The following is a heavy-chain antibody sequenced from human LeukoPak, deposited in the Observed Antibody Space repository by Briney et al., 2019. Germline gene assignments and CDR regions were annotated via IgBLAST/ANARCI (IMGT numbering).Heavy chain of an antibody. D-gene: IGHD3-16*02. CDR2: INHSGST. CDR3: ARVLSLYYYYYYYMDV. V-gene: IGHV4-34*01. J-gene: IGHJ6*03. CDR1: GGSFSGYY. Sequence: SETLSLTCAVYGGSFSGYYWSWIRQPPGKGLEWIGEINHSGSTNYNTSLKSRVTISVDPSKNQFSLKLSSVTAADTAVYYCARVLSLYYYYYYYMDVWGKGTTVTVSS.